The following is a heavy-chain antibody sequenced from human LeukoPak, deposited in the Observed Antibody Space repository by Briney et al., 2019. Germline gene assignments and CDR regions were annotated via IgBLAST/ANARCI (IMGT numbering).Heavy chain of an antibody. J-gene: IGHJ3*02. D-gene: IGHD4-23*01. Sequence: SETLSLTCTVSGGSISSYYWSWIRQPPGKGLEWIGYIYYSGSTNYNPSLKSRVTISVDTSKNQFSLKLSSVTAADTAVYYCARGLGTWETVVRAVNAFDIWGQGTMVTVSS. CDR1: GGSISSYY. CDR3: ARGLGTWETVVRAVNAFDI. V-gene: IGHV4-59*08. CDR2: IYYSGST.